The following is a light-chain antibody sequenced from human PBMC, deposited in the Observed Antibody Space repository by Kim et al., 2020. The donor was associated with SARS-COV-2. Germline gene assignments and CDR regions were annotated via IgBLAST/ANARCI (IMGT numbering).Light chain of an antibody. CDR1: KLGDKY. CDR2: HDT. CDR3: QAWDSNTVV. Sequence: SYELTQPPSVSVSPGQTASISCSGDKLGDKYACWYQQKSGQSPVLVIYHDTKRLSGIPERFSGSNSGNTATLTISGTQVIDEADYYCQAWDSNTVVFGGG. V-gene: IGLV3-1*01. J-gene: IGLJ2*01.